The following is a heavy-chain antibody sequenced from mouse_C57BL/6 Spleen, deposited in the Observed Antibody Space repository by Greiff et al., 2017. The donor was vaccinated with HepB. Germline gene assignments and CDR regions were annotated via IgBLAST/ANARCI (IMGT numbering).Heavy chain of an antibody. Sequence: VQLVESGPELVKPGASVKISCKASGYAFSSSWMNWVKQRPGKGLEWIGRIYPGDGDTNYNGKFKGKATLTADKSSSTAYMQLSSLTSEDSAVYFCARWGYSNYVDYWGQGTTLTVSS. J-gene: IGHJ2*01. CDR1: GYAFSSSW. D-gene: IGHD2-5*01. CDR2: IYPGDGDT. CDR3: ARWGYSNYVDY. V-gene: IGHV1-82*01.